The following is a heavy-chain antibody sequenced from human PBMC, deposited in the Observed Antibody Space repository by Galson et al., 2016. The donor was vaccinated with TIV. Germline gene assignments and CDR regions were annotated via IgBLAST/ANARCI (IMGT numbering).Heavy chain of an antibody. V-gene: IGHV5-10-1*01. D-gene: IGHD3-10*01. CDR2: IDPTDSYT. CDR1: GYRFTSYW. Sequence: QSGAEVKKPGESLRISCKGSGYRFTSYWISWVRQVPGKGLEWMGRIDPTDSYTNYSPSFQGHVTISADKSSTTAYLQWSSLKASDTAMYYCARGVSSGSAWLDPWGPGTPVTVSS. CDR3: ARGVSSGSAWLDP. J-gene: IGHJ5*02.